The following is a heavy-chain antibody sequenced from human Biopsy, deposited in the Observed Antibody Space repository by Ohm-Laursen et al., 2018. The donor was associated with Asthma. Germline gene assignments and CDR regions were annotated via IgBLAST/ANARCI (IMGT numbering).Heavy chain of an antibody. CDR2: ISYTGSA. Sequence: SDTLSLTCAVSGGSMSSSSYYWGWIRQPPGKGLEWMGSISYTGSAYHNPSLKSRVTISVDTSKNHFSLKLSSVTAADTAVYYCARDAPTGGYIDYWGLGTLVTVSS. CDR3: ARDAPTGGYIDY. CDR1: GGSMSSSSYY. J-gene: IGHJ4*02. V-gene: IGHV4-39*02. D-gene: IGHD7-27*01.